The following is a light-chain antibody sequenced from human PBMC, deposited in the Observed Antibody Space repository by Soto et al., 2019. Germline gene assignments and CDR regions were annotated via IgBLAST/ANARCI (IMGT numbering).Light chain of an antibody. Sequence: EIVLTQSPATLSLSPGETATLSCRASQSVSSSLAWYQQKPGQTPRLLIYDASNRATGIPARFSGSGSGTDFTLTVSSLEPEEFAVYYCQQRSSLPLTSGGETKVEIK. CDR1: QSVSSS. CDR2: DAS. J-gene: IGKJ4*01. CDR3: QQRSSLPLT. V-gene: IGKV3-11*01.